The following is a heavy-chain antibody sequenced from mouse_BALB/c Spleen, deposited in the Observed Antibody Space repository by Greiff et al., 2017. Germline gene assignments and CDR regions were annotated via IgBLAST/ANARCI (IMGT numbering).Heavy chain of an antibody. D-gene: IGHD2-2*01. V-gene: IGHV5-6-5*01. CDR1: GFTFSSYA. CDR3: AREDYGYDFDY. Sequence: EVNVVESGGGLVKPGGSLKLSCAASGFTFSSYAMSWVRQTPEKRLEWVASISSGGSTYYPDSVKGRFTISRDNARNILYLQMSSLRSEDTAMYYCAREDYGYDFDYWGQGTTLTVSS. J-gene: IGHJ2*01. CDR2: ISSGGST.